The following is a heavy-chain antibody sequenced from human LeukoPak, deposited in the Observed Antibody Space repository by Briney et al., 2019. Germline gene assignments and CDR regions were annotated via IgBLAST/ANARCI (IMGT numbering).Heavy chain of an antibody. CDR2: ISGSGDRT. CDR3: AKVGLGGAYYDY. D-gene: IGHD1-26*01. Sequence: GSLRLSCAASGFPFSSYAMSWVRQAPGKGLEWVSAISGSGDRTDYADSVKGRFTISRDNSKNTLYLQMSSLRAEDTAIYYCAKVGLGGAYYDYWGQGTLVTVSS. CDR1: GFPFSSYA. V-gene: IGHV3-23*01. J-gene: IGHJ4*02.